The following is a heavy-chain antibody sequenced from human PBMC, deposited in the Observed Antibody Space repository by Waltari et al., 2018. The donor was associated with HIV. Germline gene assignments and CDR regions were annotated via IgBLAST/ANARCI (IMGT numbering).Heavy chain of an antibody. CDR2: MKPKSGDT. D-gene: IGHD6-19*01. CDR1: GYTFTSYD. J-gene: IGHJ4*02. Sequence: QVQLVQSGAEVKKPGASVKVSCKASGYTFTSYDINWVRQATGQGLEWMGWMKPKSGDTGYAQKFQGRITMTSNTSISTVYMELSSLTSEETAVYYCVRAAIYSRGCFDYWGQGTLVTVSS. CDR3: VRAAIYSRGCFDY. V-gene: IGHV1-8*01.